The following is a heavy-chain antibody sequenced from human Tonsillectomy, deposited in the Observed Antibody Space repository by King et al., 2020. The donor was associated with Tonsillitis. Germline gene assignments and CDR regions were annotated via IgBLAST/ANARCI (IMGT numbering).Heavy chain of an antibody. CDR3: AGESSDFWSGYSIYYFDY. D-gene: IGHD3-3*01. CDR2: ISSSGNTI. Sequence: QLVQSGGGLVEPGGSLRLSCVASGFTFSDYYMSWIRQAPGKGLEWVSYISSSGNTIYYADSVKGRFTISRDNAKNSLYLQMNSLRAEDTAVYYCAGESSDFWSGYSIYYFDYWGQGTLVTVSS. V-gene: IGHV3-11*01. J-gene: IGHJ4*02. CDR1: GFTFSDYY.